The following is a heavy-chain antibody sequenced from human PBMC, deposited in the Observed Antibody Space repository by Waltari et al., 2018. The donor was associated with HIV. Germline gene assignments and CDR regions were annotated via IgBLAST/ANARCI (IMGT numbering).Heavy chain of an antibody. V-gene: IGHV3-74*01. J-gene: IGHJ4*02. CDR1: GFTFSGYW. D-gene: IGHD5-12*01. Sequence: EVQLVESGGGLVQPGGSLRLSCAASGFTFSGYWMYWVRQAPGKGLVWVSRINTDGSSTKYADSVKGRFTISRDNAKNTLYLQMNSLRAEDTAVYYCARGDGYNYGAYWGQGTLVTVSS. CDR3: ARGDGYNYGAY. CDR2: INTDGSST.